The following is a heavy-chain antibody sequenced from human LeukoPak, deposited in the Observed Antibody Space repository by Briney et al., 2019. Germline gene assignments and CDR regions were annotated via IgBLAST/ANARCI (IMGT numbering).Heavy chain of an antibody. D-gene: IGHD3-16*01. CDR2: IYYSGST. CDR3: ARETSQKGAHYMDV. Sequence: PSETLSLTCTVSVDSMFGYYWTWVRQPPGGGLEWIGYIYYSGSTNYNPSLKSRVTISVDTSKNQFSLKLSSVTAADTAVYYCARETSQKGAHYMDVWGKGTTVTISS. V-gene: IGHV4-59*01. J-gene: IGHJ6*03. CDR1: VDSMFGYY.